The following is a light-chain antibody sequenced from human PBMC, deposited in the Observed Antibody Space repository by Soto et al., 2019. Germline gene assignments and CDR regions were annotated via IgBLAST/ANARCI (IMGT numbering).Light chain of an antibody. CDR2: GNR. CDR3: QSYDISLSGVV. CDR1: SSNIGAGYD. Sequence: QPVLTQPPSVSGAPGQRVTISCPGSSSNIGAGYDVHWYQHLPGTAPKVLIYGNRHRPSGVPDRFSGSKSGTSASLAITGLQADDEADYYCQSYDISLSGVVFGGGTKLTVL. J-gene: IGLJ2*01. V-gene: IGLV1-40*01.